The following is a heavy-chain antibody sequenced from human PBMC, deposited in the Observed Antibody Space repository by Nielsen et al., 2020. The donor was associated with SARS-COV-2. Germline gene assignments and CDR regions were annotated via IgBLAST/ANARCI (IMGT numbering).Heavy chain of an antibody. V-gene: IGHV3-30*18. CDR2: ISYDGSNK. D-gene: IGHD2-15*01. CDR3: AKDWTAIVVVPSGGVDY. Sequence: LSLSCAASGFTFSTYGMHWVRQAPGKGLEWVAAISYDGSNKYYVDSVKGRFTISRDNSKNTLYLQMSSLREEDTAVYYCAKDWTAIVVVPSGGVDYWGQGTLVTVSS. CDR1: GFTFSTYG. J-gene: IGHJ4*02.